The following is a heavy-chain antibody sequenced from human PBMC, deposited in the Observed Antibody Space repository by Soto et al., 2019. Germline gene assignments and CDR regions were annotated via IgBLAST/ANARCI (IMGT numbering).Heavy chain of an antibody. D-gene: IGHD2-21*01. CDR2: ITTSSAYI. CDR3: VMSGTARLLRHSWFDT. J-gene: IGHJ5*02. CDR1: GFTFNTYD. V-gene: IGHV3-21*01. Sequence: EVQLVESGGGLVKPGGSLRLSCAASGFTFNTYDMNWVRQAPGKGLEWVSSITTSSAYIYYADSLKGRITISRDNAKNSLFLQMNSRSAEDTAVYYCVMSGTARLLRHSWFDTWGQGPLVTVSS.